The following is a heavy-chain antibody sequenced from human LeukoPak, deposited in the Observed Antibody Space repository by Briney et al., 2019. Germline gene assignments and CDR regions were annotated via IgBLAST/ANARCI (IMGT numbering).Heavy chain of an antibody. CDR1: GFTFSSYW. J-gene: IGHJ3*02. CDR3: STGSGHAFDI. CDR2: INSDGSST. V-gene: IGHV3-74*01. Sequence: GGSLRLSCAASGFTFSSYWMHWVRQVPGKGLVWVSRINSDGSSTSYADSAKGRFTISRDNAKNTLYVQMNSLRAEDTAEYYCSTGSGHAFDIWGRGTMVTVSS. D-gene: IGHD3-10*01.